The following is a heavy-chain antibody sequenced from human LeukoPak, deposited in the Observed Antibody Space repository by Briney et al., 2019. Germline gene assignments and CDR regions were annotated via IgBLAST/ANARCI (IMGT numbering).Heavy chain of an antibody. CDR3: ARAPYSGYDYYFDY. J-gene: IGHJ4*02. V-gene: IGHV1-46*01. Sequence: GASVKVSCKASGYTFTSYYIHWVRQAPGQGLEWMGIINPSGGSTNYAQDFQGRVTMTRDTSTSTVYMELSSLRSEDTAVYYCARAPYSGYDYYFDYWGQGTLVTVSS. D-gene: IGHD5-12*01. CDR2: INPSGGST. CDR1: GYTFTSYY.